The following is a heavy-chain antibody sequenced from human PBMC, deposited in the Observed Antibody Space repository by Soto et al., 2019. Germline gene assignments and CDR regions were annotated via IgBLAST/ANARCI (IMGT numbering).Heavy chain of an antibody. CDR3: AREEYSSPYY. J-gene: IGHJ4*02. D-gene: IGHD6-6*01. CDR2: ISYDGSNK. CDR1: GFTFSNYG. V-gene: IGHV3-30*03. Sequence: GGSLRLSCAASGFTFSNYGMHWVRVRQAPGKGLEWVAVISYDGSNKYYADSVKGRFTISRGNAKNTLYLQMNSLRAEDTAVYYCAREEYSSPYYWGQGTLVTVS.